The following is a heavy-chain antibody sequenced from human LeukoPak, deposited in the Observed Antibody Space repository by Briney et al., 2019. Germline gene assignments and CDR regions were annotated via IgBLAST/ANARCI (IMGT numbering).Heavy chain of an antibody. D-gene: IGHD6-13*01. CDR2: IYPGDSDT. CDR1: GYSFTSYW. V-gene: IGHV5-51*01. J-gene: IGHJ4*02. Sequence: GESLKISCKGSGYSFTSYWIGWVRQMPGKGLECMGIIYPGDSDTRYSPSFQGQVTISADKSTSTAYLHWSTLKASDTAIYYCARHEVTAAAGTEFDSWGQGTLVTVSS. CDR3: ARHEVTAAAGTEFDS.